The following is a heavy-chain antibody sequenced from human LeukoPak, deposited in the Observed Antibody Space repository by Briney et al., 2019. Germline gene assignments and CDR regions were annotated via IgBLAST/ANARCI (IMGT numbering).Heavy chain of an antibody. CDR2: NRYDGSDK. Sequence: GGSLRLSCAASGFTFSTYGMHWVRQAPGKGLEWVAFNRYDGSDKDYADSVKGRYTFSRDNSKSTLYLQMNSLRPDDTAVFYCAKDSHGGWYAFDYWGQGTLVTVSS. J-gene: IGHJ4*02. CDR1: GFTFSTYG. D-gene: IGHD6-19*01. CDR3: AKDSHGGWYAFDY. V-gene: IGHV3-30*02.